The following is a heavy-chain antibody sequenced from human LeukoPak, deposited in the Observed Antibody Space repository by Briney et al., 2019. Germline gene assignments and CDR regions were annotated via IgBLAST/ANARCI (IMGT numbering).Heavy chain of an antibody. D-gene: IGHD3-22*01. CDR2: IYYSGST. CDR1: GGSISSSSYY. Sequence: PSETLSLTCTVSGGSISSSSYYWGWIRQPPGKGLEWIGSIYYSGSTYYNPSLKSRVTISVDTSKNQFSLKLSSVTAADTAVYYCARHVYYDSSGYFDYWGQGTLVTVSS. CDR3: ARHVYYDSSGYFDY. J-gene: IGHJ4*02. V-gene: IGHV4-39*01.